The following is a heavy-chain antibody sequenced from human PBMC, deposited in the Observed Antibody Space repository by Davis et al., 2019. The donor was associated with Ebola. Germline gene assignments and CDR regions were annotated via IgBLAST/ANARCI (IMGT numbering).Heavy chain of an antibody. Sequence: PGGSLRLSCAASGFTVSSNYMSWVRQAPGKGLEWVSVIYSGGSTYYADSVKGRFTISRDNSKNTLYLQMNSLRAEDTAVYYCARDTSGAWDYYGMDVWGQGTTVTVSS. J-gene: IGHJ6*02. V-gene: IGHV3-66*01. CDR1: GFTVSSNY. CDR2: IYSGGST. CDR3: ARDTSGAWDYYGMDV. D-gene: IGHD2-21*01.